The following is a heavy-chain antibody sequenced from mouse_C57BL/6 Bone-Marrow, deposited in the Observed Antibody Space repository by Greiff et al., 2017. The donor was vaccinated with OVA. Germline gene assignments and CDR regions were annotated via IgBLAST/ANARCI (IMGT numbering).Heavy chain of an antibody. D-gene: IGHD1-1*01. CDR1: GFTFSSYG. J-gene: IGHJ1*03. CDR2: ISSGGSYT. Sequence: EVKLMESGGDLVKPGGSLKLSCAASGFTFSSYGMSWVRQTPDKRLEWVATISSGGSYTYYPDSVKGRFTISRDNAKNTLYLQMSSLKSEDTAMYYCARPTTVVATGYFDVWGTGTTVTVSS. V-gene: IGHV5-6*01. CDR3: ARPTTVVATGYFDV.